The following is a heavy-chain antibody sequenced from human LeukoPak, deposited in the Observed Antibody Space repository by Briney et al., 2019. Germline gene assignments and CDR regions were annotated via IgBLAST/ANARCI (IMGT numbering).Heavy chain of an antibody. Sequence: PSETLSLTCTVSGYSISSGYYWGWIRQPPGKGLEWIGSIYHTGSTYYHSSLKSRVTISVDTSKNQFSLKLSSVTAADTAVYYCARDREYSSGWSQGGWFDPWGQGTLVTVSS. CDR1: GYSISSGYY. CDR3: ARDREYSSGWSQGGWFDP. J-gene: IGHJ5*02. D-gene: IGHD6-19*01. CDR2: IYHTGST. V-gene: IGHV4-38-2*02.